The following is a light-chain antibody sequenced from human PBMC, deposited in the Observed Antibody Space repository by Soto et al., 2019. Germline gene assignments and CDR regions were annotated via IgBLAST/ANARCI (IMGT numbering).Light chain of an antibody. CDR3: QHYDNTPPSVT. V-gene: IGKV3-20*01. Sequence: EIVLTQSPDTLSLSPGERATLSRRASQSVSSDFLVWYQQKPGQAPRLLIYGASSRATGIPDRFSGSGSGTDFFLTISRLEPEDFAVYYCQHYDNTPPSVTFGPGTKVDFK. J-gene: IGKJ3*01. CDR2: GAS. CDR1: QSVSSDF.